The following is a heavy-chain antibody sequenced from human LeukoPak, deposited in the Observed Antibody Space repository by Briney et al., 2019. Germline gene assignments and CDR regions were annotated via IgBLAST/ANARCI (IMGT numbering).Heavy chain of an antibody. Sequence: GGSLRPSCSASGFTFSRYAMHWVRQAPGKGLEYVSGISSNGDSTYYVDSVKGRFTISRDNSKNTLYLQMSSLRAEDTAVYYCVKESGDALAFDIWGQGTLVTVSS. J-gene: IGHJ3*02. CDR3: VKESGDALAFDI. D-gene: IGHD1-26*01. CDR2: ISSNGDST. CDR1: GFTFSRYA. V-gene: IGHV3-64D*06.